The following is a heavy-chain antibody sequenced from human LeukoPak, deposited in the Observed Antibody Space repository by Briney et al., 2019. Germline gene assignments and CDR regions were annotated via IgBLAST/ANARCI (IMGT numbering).Heavy chain of an antibody. J-gene: IGHJ4*02. CDR3: AVVVVPAAGYYYFDY. CDR1: GGSISSSSYY. V-gene: IGHV4-39*07. Sequence: SETLSLTCTVSGGSISSSSYYWGWIRQPPGKGLEWIGEINHSGSTNYNPSLKSRVTISVDTSKNQFSLKLSSVTAADTAVYYCAVVVVPAAGYYYFDYWGQGTLVTVSS. CDR2: INHSGST. D-gene: IGHD2-2*01.